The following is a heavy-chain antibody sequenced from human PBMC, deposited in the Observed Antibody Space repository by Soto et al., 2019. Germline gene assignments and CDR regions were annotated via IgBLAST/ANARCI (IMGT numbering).Heavy chain of an antibody. CDR2: IYFTGTT. D-gene: IGHD3-10*01. V-gene: IGHV4-38-2*01. Sequence: SETLSLTCDVSGYAISSGFYWAWIRQPPGKRPEWIGNIYFTGTTSYNPSLKTRVTMSVDTSKNQFSLRLSSVTAADTAVFYCARVRRIGMSGSPGDSWGQGTQVTVSS. CDR3: ARVRRIGMSGSPGDS. CDR1: GYAISSGFY. J-gene: IGHJ4*02.